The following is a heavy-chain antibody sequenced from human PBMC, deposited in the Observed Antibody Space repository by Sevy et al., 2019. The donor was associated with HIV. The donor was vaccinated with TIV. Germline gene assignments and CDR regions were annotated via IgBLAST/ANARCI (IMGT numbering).Heavy chain of an antibody. CDR1: GFSLSTSGVG. D-gene: IGHD3-9*01. Sequence: SGPTLVNPTQTLTLTCTFSGFSLSTSGVGVGWIRQPPGKALEWLALIYWDDDKRYSPSLKSRLTITKDTSKNQVVLKMTNMDPVDTATYYCAHRPHNYDILTGLRAYYFDYWGQGTLVTVSS. CDR2: IYWDDDK. CDR3: AHRPHNYDILTGLRAYYFDY. V-gene: IGHV2-5*02. J-gene: IGHJ4*02.